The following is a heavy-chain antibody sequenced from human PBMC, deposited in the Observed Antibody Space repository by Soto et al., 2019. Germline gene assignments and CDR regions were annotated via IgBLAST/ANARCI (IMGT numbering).Heavy chain of an antibody. V-gene: IGHV3-30*18. CDR1: GFTFNNYG. CDR2: ISYDGSYK. D-gene: IGHD1-26*01. J-gene: IGHJ4*02. CDR3: AKDIRGANPWAYYFDY. Sequence: QVQLMESGGEVVQPGRSLRLSCAASGFTFNNYGMHWVRQAPGKGLEWVAVISYDGSYKYYADSVKGRFTISRDNSKNMLYLQMNSLRAEDTAVYYCAKDIRGANPWAYYFDYWGQGTLVTVSS.